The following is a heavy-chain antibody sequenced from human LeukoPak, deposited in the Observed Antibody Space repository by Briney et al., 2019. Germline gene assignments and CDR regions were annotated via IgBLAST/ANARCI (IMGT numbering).Heavy chain of an antibody. V-gene: IGHV1-2*02. Sequence: ASLKDSCKASGCTFTGYYMHWVPQAPGQGLEWMGWINPNSGGTNYAQKFQGRVTMTRDTSLSTAYMELSRLRSDDTAVYYCARGSPTIDYWGQGTLVTVSS. CDR3: ARGSPTIDY. CDR1: GCTFTGYY. CDR2: INPNSGGT. D-gene: IGHD1-26*01. J-gene: IGHJ4*02.